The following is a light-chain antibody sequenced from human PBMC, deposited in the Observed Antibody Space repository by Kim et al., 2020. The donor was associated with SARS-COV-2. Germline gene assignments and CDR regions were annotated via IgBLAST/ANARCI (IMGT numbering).Light chain of an antibody. V-gene: IGLV4-69*01. CDR1: SGHSSYA. J-gene: IGLJ3*02. Sequence: SGKLTCTLSSGHSSYAIAWHQQQPEKGPRYLMKLNSDGSHSKGDGIPDRFSGSSSGAERYLTISSLQSEDEADYYCQTWGTGFWVFGGGTKLTVL. CDR3: QTWGTGFWV. CDR2: LNSDGSH.